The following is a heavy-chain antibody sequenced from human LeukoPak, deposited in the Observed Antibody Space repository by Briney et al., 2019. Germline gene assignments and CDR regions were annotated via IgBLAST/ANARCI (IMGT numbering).Heavy chain of an antibody. D-gene: IGHD5-12*01. CDR2: ISGSGGST. CDR3: AKPDKKSRDGYNRKAYYYYGMDV. V-gene: IGHV3-23*01. Sequence: GGSLRLSCAASGFTFSSYAMSWVRQAPGKGLEWVSAISGSGGSTYYADSVKGRFTISRDNSKNTLYLQMNSLRAEDTAVYYCAKPDKKSRDGYNRKAYYYYGMDVWGQGTTVTVSS. J-gene: IGHJ6*02. CDR1: GFTFSSYA.